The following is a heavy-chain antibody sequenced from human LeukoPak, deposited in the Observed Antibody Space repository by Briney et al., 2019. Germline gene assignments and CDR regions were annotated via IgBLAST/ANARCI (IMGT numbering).Heavy chain of an antibody. Sequence: SCKASGFTFSSYAMHWVRQAPGKGLEWVAVISYDGSNKYYADSVKGRFTISRDNSKNTLYLQMNSLRAEDTAVYYCARDPDTTAYYVFDYWGQGTLVSVSS. CDR2: ISYDGSNK. V-gene: IGHV3-30*04. J-gene: IGHJ4*02. CDR3: ARDPDTTAYYVFDY. CDR1: GFTFSSYA. D-gene: IGHD3-22*01.